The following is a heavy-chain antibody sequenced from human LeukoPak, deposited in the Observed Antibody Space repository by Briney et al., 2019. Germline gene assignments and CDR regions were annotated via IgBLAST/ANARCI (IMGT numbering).Heavy chain of an antibody. J-gene: IGHJ3*02. CDR2: INPSGGST. D-gene: IGHD2-2*01. V-gene: IGHV1-46*01. CDR1: GYTFTSYY. Sequence: GASVKVSCKASGYTFTSYYMHWVRQAPGQGLEWMGIINPSGGSTSYAQKFQGRVTMTRDTSTSTVYMELSSLRSEDTAVYYCARVFGSFDIVVGDAFDIWGQGTMVTVSS. CDR3: ARVFGSFDIVVGDAFDI.